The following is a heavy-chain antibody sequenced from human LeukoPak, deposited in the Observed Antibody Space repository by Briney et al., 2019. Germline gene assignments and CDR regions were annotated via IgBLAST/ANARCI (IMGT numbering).Heavy chain of an antibody. CDR2: MSSGSRYI. J-gene: IGHJ4*02. CDR1: GFTFRSYS. CDR3: ARDRPTGASRLFVVQ. D-gene: IGHD3-3*01. Sequence: GGSLRLSCAASGFTFRSYSMTWVRQAPGKGLEWISSMSSGSRYIYYADSVRGRFTISRDNAKNSLSLLMNSLRAEDTAVYYCARDRPTGASRLFVVQWGQGTLVTVSS. V-gene: IGHV3-21*01.